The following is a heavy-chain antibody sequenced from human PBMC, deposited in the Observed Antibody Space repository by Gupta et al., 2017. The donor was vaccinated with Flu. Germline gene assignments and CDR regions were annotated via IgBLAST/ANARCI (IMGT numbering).Heavy chain of an antibody. Sequence: VRQAPGKGLEWVSVIYSGGSTYYADSVKGRFTISRDNSKNTLYLQMNSLRAEDTAVYYCATSPLGGTGGRDYYYYYYMDVWGKGTTVTVSS. V-gene: IGHV3-53*01. CDR2: IYSGGST. J-gene: IGHJ6*03. CDR3: ATSPLGGTGGRDYYYYYYMDV. D-gene: IGHD1-1*01.